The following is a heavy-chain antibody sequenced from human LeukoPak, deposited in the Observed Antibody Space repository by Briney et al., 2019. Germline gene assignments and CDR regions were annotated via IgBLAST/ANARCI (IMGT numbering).Heavy chain of an antibody. D-gene: IGHD2-15*01. CDR2: ISSSSSTI. CDR1: GFTFSSYS. V-gene: IGHV3-48*01. J-gene: IGHJ6*02. CDR3: AREIRGYCSGGSCYYYGMDV. Sequence: GGSLRLSCAASGFTFSSYSMNWVRQAPGKGLEWVSYISSSSSTIYYADSVKGRFTISRDNAKNSLYLQMNSLRAEDTAVYYCAREIRGYCSGGSCYYYGMDVWGQGTTVTVSS.